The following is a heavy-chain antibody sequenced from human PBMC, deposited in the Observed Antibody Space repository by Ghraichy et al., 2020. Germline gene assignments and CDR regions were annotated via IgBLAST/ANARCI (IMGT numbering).Heavy chain of an antibody. J-gene: IGHJ6*02. V-gene: IGHV4-59*01. D-gene: IGHD6-13*01. Sequence: SETLSLTCTVSGGSISSYYWSWIRQPPGKGLEWIGYIYYRGSTNYNPSLKSRVTISVDTTKNHFSLKLSSMTDADTAVYYCARVGATAFSDGMDVWGQGTTVTVSS. CDR2: IYYRGST. CDR3: ARVGATAFSDGMDV. CDR1: GGSISSYY.